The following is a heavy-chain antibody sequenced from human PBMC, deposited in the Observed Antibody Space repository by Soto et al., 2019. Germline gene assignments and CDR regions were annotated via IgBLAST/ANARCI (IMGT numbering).Heavy chain of an antibody. CDR1: GGTFSSYA. J-gene: IGHJ5*02. D-gene: IGHD4-17*01. V-gene: IGHV1-69*13. CDR3: ARDPDYGDYVFDP. Sequence: GASVKVSCKASGGTFSSYAISWGRQAPGQGLEWMGGIIPIFGTANYAQKFQGRVTITADESTSTAYMELSSLRSEDTAVYYCARDPDYGDYVFDPWGQGTLVTVSS. CDR2: IIPIFGTA.